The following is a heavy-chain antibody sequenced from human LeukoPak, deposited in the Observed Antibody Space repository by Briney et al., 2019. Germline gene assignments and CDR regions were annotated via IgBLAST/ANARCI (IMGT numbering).Heavy chain of an antibody. J-gene: IGHJ4*02. V-gene: IGHV1-18*01. CDR2: ISAYNGNT. CDR1: GGTFSSYA. Sequence: ASVKVSCKASGGTFSSYAISWVRQAPGQGLEWMGWISAYNGNTNYAQKLQGRVTMTTDTSTSTAYMELRSLRSDDTAVYYCARAYSGSYQANWGQGTLVTVSS. D-gene: IGHD1-26*01. CDR3: ARAYSGSYQAN.